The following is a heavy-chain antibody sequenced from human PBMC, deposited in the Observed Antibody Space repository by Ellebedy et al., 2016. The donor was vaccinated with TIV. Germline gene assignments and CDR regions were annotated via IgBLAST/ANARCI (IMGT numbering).Heavy chain of an antibody. J-gene: IGHJ3*02. CDR3: AKDGLLAEEDAFDI. V-gene: IGHV3-23*01. CDR1: GFTFSRYA. CDR2: IFGSGGGI. Sequence: GESLKISCAASGFTFSRYAMSWVRQAPGKGLEWVSGIFGSGGGISYADSVKGRFTISRDNSKSMVHLQMNSLRPEDTAVYYCAKDGLLAEEDAFDIWGQGTMVTVSS. D-gene: IGHD2/OR15-2a*01.